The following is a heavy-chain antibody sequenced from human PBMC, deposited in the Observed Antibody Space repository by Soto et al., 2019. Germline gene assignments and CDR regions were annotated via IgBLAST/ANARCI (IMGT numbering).Heavy chain of an antibody. V-gene: IGHV3-23*01. Sequence: GGSLRLSCSASGFTVTNYAMSWVPQAPGKGLEWVSTITGSGDRTFYADFVKGRFTISRDNSKNSLYLQMNSLKAEDTAVYYCAKDGDVRGGPSRGYFDYWGQGA. CDR3: AKDGDVRGGPSRGYFDY. D-gene: IGHD3-22*01. CDR2: ITGSGDRT. J-gene: IGHJ4*02. CDR1: GFTVTNYA.